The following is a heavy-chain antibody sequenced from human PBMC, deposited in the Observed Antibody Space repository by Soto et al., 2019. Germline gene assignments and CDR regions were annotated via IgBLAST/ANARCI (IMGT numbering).Heavy chain of an antibody. Sequence: PGGSLRLSCAASGFTFSSYSMNWVRQAPGKGLEWVSSISSSSSYIYYADSVKGRFTISRDNAKNSLYLQMNSLRAEDTAVYYCARDRGSHGLRFLDRDSFDSWGQGTMVTVSS. CDR3: ARDRGSHGLRFLDRDSFDS. V-gene: IGHV3-21*01. CDR1: GFTFSSYS. D-gene: IGHD3-3*01. CDR2: ISSSSSYI. J-gene: IGHJ3*02.